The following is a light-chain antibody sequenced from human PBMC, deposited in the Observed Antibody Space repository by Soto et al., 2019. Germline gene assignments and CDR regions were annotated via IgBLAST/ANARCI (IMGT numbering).Light chain of an antibody. V-gene: IGLV2-14*01. CDR2: DIN. J-gene: IGLJ1*01. Sequence: QSALAQPASVSGSPGQSIAISCTGTSSDVGNYIFVSWYRQHPGKAPKLMIYDINNRPSGVSNRFSGSKSGNTASLTISGLQAEDEADYYCVSYTTSASYVFGTGTKV. CDR1: SSDVGNYIF. CDR3: VSYTTSASYV.